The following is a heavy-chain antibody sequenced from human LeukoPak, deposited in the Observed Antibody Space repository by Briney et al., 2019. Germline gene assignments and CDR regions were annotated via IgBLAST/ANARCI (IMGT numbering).Heavy chain of an antibody. CDR3: ARFDGGNTDAFDI. CDR2: IYYSGST. J-gene: IGHJ3*02. D-gene: IGHD4-23*01. Sequence: SETLSLTCTVSGGSISSYYWSWIRQPPGKGLEWIGYIYYSGSTNYSPSLKSRVTISVDTSKNQFSLKLSSVTAADTAVYYCARFDGGNTDAFDIWGQGTMVTVSS. CDR1: GGSISSYY. V-gene: IGHV4-59*01.